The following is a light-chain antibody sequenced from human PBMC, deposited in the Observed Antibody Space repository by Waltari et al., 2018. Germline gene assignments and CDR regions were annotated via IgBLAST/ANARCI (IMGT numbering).Light chain of an antibody. J-gene: IGLJ3*02. Sequence: QSVLTKTPSVSATPGQRVTISCSGSSSNIGINIVNWYQQLPGTAPKLLFHPNQQRPPGVPDRFSGSKSGTSASLASSGLQSEDEAEYYCAAWEDSLDGPVFGGGTKLTVL. V-gene: IGLV1-44*01. CDR2: PNQ. CDR1: SSNIGINI. CDR3: AAWEDSLDGPV.